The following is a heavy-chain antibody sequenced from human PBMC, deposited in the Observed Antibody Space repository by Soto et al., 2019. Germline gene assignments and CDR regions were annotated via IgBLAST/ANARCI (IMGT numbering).Heavy chain of an antibody. V-gene: IGHV3-9*01. Sequence: QPGGSLRLSCAVSGFTFDDNAMHWVRQAPEKGLEWVSGINWKSDIGYADSVKGRFTISRDNAENSLYLQMNSLRAEDTALYYCAISQDREGRTTFIYWGQGTQVTVSS. CDR2: INWKSDI. J-gene: IGHJ4*02. D-gene: IGHD3-16*01. CDR1: GFTFDDNA. CDR3: AISQDREGRTTFIY.